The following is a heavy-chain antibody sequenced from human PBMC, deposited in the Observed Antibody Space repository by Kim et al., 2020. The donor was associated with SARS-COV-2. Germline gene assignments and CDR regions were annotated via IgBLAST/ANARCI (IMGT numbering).Heavy chain of an antibody. CDR3: ARLEGDVAWFDP. D-gene: IGHD3-3*01. CDR2: IYYSGST. V-gene: IGHV4-61*01. Sequence: SETLSLTCTVSGGSVSSGSYYWSWIRQPPGKGLEWIGYIYYSGSTNYNPSLKSRVTISVDTSKNQFSLKLSSVTAADTAVYYCARLEGDVAWFDPWGQGTLVTVSS. CDR1: GGSVSSGSYY. J-gene: IGHJ5*02.